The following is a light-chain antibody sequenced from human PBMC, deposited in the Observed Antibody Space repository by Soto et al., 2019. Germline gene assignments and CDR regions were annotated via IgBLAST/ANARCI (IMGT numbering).Light chain of an antibody. V-gene: IGKV3-15*01. CDR2: GAS. CDR1: QSVSSK. J-gene: IGKJ2*01. Sequence: EIVMTQSPVTLSVSPGERATLSCRASQSVSSKLAWYQQKPGQAPRLLIYGASTRATGIPARFSGSGSGTEVTLSISSLQSEDFAVYYWQQYNNWPQTFGQGTKLEIK. CDR3: QQYNNWPQT.